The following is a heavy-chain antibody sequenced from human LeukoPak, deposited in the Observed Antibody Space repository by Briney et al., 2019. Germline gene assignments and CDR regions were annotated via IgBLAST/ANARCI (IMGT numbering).Heavy chain of an antibody. J-gene: IGHJ4*02. CDR2: IYYSGST. Sequence: SETLSLTCTVSGGSISSYDWSWLRQPPGKGLEGIGYIYYSGSTNYNPSLKSRVTISVDTSKNQFSLKLSSVTAADTAVYYCARHGSYSGYDPFDYWGQGTLVTVSS. V-gene: IGHV4-59*08. CDR1: GGSISSYD. D-gene: IGHD5-12*01. CDR3: ARHGSYSGYDPFDY.